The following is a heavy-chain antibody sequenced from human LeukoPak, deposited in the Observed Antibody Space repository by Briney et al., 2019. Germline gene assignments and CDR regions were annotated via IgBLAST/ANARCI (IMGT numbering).Heavy chain of an antibody. CDR1: GYTFTSYA. J-gene: IGHJ4*02. D-gene: IGHD3-10*01. V-gene: IGHV1-3*01. CDR3: ARSLGSHYFDY. CDR2: INGGSDNA. Sequence: ASVKVSCKASGYTFTSYAMHWVRQAPGQRLEWMGWINGGSDNAKYLQKFQGRVTISRDTSASTAYMELSSLRSEDTAVYYCARSLGSHYFDYWGQGTLVTVSS.